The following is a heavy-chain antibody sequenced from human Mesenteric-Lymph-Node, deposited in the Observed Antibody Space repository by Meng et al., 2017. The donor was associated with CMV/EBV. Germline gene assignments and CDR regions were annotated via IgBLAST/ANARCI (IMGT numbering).Heavy chain of an antibody. J-gene: IGHJ5*02. CDR1: GDSVSNKGDA. Sequence: ISGDSVSNKGDAWNWIRQYPSRGLEWLGRTYYRSKWYNDYAVSVKSRITINPDTSKNQFSLQLNSVTPEDTAVYYCVGIRDGYNHPWGQGTLVTVSS. D-gene: IGHD5-24*01. V-gene: IGHV6-1*01. CDR2: TYYRSKWYN. CDR3: VGIRDGYNHP.